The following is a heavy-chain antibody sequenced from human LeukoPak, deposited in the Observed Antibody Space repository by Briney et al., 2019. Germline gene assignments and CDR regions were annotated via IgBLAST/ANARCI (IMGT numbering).Heavy chain of an antibody. J-gene: IGHJ3*01. V-gene: IGHV4-59*11. Sequence: PSEALSLTCTVSGDSISSHFWSWIRQPPGKGLDWIAYVSYSAYTNYNPSLISRVAISIDTSNNHFSLKLSSVTAADTAVYYCARGGASSLPFNVWGQGTLVTVSS. D-gene: IGHD3-16*01. CDR2: VSYSAYT. CDR1: GDSISSHF. CDR3: ARGGASSLPFNV.